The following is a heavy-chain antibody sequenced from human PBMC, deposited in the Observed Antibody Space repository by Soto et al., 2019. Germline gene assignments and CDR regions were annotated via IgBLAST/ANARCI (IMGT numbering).Heavy chain of an antibody. CDR3: ARNREDGSGYSVRFDY. Sequence: QVQLQESGPGLVKPSGTLSLTCAVSGGSINNSHWWSWVRQPPGKGLEWIGEIYHDESTNYNPSLXSXAXIXXDKSKNRFSLKVTSVAAADTAVYYCARNREDGSGYSVRFDYWGLGTLVTVSS. CDR2: IYHDEST. D-gene: IGHD3-22*01. V-gene: IGHV4-4*02. CDR1: GGSINNSHW. J-gene: IGHJ4*02.